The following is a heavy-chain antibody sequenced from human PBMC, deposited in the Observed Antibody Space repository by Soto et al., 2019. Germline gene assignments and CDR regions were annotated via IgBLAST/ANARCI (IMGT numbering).Heavy chain of an antibody. J-gene: IGHJ4*02. CDR3: ATALGCRSTSCTLDY. V-gene: IGHV1-69*01. D-gene: IGHD2-2*01. Sequence: QVQLVQSGAEVKKPGSSVKVSCKASGGTFGSYAFSWVRQAPGRGLEWRGGIIPVSGAAHYAQKFQGRVTITADESTSTAYMELSSLSSQDTAVYYCATALGCRSTSCTLDYWGQGTRVIVSS. CDR2: IIPVSGAA. CDR1: GGTFGSYA.